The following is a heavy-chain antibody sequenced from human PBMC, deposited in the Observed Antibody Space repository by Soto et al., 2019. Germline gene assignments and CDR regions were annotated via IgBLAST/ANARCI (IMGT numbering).Heavy chain of an antibody. CDR1: GYSFTSYW. J-gene: IGHJ6*02. Sequence: GESLKISCKGSGYSFTSYWIGWARHMPGKGLEWMGIIYPGGSDTRYSPSFQGQVTISADKSISTAYLQWSSLKASDTAMYYCARHPMYDILTGSFLYYGMDVWGQGTTVTVSS. D-gene: IGHD3-9*01. V-gene: IGHV5-51*01. CDR2: IYPGGSDT. CDR3: ARHPMYDILTGSFLYYGMDV.